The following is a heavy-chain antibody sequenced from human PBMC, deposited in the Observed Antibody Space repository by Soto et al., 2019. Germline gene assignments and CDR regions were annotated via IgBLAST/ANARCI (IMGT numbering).Heavy chain of an antibody. Sequence: SETLSLTCTVSGGSISSGGYYWSWIRQHPGKGLEWIGYIYYSGSTYYNPSLKSRVTISVDTSKNQFSLKLSSVTAADTAVYYCARDHVAAAGMFDYWGQGTLVTVSS. V-gene: IGHV4-31*03. J-gene: IGHJ4*02. CDR3: ARDHVAAAGMFDY. D-gene: IGHD6-13*01. CDR1: GGSISSGGYY. CDR2: IYYSGST.